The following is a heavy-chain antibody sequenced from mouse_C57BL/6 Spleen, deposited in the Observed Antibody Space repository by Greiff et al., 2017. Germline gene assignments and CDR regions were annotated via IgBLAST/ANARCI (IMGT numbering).Heavy chain of an antibody. CDR3: ARLMISYYLDY. D-gene: IGHD2-4*01. V-gene: IGHV5-9*01. Sequence: EVQRVESGGGLVKPGGSLKLSCAASGFTFSSYTMSWVRQTPEKRLEWVATISGGGGNTYYPDSVKGRFTISRDKAKNTLYLQMSSLRSEDTALYYCARLMISYYLDYWGQGTTLTVSS. J-gene: IGHJ2*01. CDR1: GFTFSSYT. CDR2: ISGGGGNT.